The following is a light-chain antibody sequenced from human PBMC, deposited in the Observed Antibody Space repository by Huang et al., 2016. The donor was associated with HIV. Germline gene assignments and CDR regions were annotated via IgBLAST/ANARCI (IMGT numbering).Light chain of an antibody. CDR3: QQRSNWPLT. J-gene: IGKJ4*01. V-gene: IGKV3-11*01. CDR2: DAS. CDR1: QSVSSS. Sequence: EIVLTQSPATLSLSPGERATLSCRASQSVSSSLAWYQQKPGQAPRLLIYDASHRATGIPARFSGSGSGTDFTLTISSLEPEDFAVYYCQQRSNWPLTFGGGTKADIK.